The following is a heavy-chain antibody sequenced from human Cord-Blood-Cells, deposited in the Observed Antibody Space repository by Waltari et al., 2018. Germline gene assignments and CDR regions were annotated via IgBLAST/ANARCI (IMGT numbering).Heavy chain of an antibody. CDR1: GFTFSSYA. Sequence: QVQLVESGGGVVQPGRSLRLSCAASGFTFSSYAMHWVRQAPGKGLEWVAVISYDGSNKYYADSVKGRFNISRDNSKNTLYLQMNSLRAEDTAVYYCARVGGSYHYYYYYGMDVWGQGTTVTVSS. V-gene: IGHV3-30-3*01. CDR2: ISYDGSNK. D-gene: IGHD1-26*01. CDR3: ARVGGSYHYYYYYGMDV. J-gene: IGHJ6*02.